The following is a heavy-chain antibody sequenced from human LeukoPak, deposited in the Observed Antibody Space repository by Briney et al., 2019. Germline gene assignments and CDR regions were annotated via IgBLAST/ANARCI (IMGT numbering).Heavy chain of an antibody. CDR1: GGSISSYY. V-gene: IGHV4-38-2*02. J-gene: IGHJ3*02. Sequence: SETLSLTCTVSGGSISSYYWSWIRQPPGKGLEWIGSIYHSGSTYYNPSLKSRVTISVDTSKNQFSLKLSSVTAADTAVYYCARDSTYYYDSSGYAFDIWGQGTMVTVSS. CDR3: ARDSTYYYDSSGYAFDI. D-gene: IGHD3-22*01. CDR2: IYHSGST.